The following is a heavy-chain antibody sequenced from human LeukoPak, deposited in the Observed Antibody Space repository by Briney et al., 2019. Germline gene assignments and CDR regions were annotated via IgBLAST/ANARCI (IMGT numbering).Heavy chain of an antibody. V-gene: IGHV3-30-3*01. Sequence: SCKASGYTFTGYYMHWVRQAPGKGLEWVAVISYDGSNKYYADSVKGRFTISRDNSKNTLYLQMNSLRAEDTAVYYCARDRYEIFGVVIKGGVDYWGQGTLVTASS. J-gene: IGHJ4*02. CDR2: ISYDGSNK. CDR1: GYTFTGYY. D-gene: IGHD3-3*01. CDR3: ARDRYEIFGVVIKGGVDY.